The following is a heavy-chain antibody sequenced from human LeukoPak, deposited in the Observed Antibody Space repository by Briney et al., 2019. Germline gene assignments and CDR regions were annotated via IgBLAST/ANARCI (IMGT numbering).Heavy chain of an antibody. Sequence: PSETLSLTCTVSGGSISSSSYYWGWIRQPPGKGLEWIGNIYYSGSSYYNPSLKSRVTISVDTSKNQFSLKLSSVTAADTALYYCARGSGYSYNEYFFDNWGQGTLVTVSS. J-gene: IGHJ4*02. CDR1: GGSISSSSYY. V-gene: IGHV4-39*07. D-gene: IGHD5-18*01. CDR2: IYYSGSS. CDR3: ARGSGYSYNEYFFDN.